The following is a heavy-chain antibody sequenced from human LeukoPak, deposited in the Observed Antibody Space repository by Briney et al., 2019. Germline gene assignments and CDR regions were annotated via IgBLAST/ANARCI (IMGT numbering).Heavy chain of an antibody. J-gene: IGHJ4*02. Sequence: KTSETLSLTCTVSGGSISSYYWSWIRQPAGKGLEWIGCIYTSGSTNYNPSLKSRVTISVDTSKNQFSLKLSSVTAADTAVYYCARAPVVPAAVSYYFDYWGQGTLVTVSS. CDR3: ARAPVVPAAVSYYFDY. V-gene: IGHV4-4*07. CDR2: IYTSGST. D-gene: IGHD2-2*01. CDR1: GGSISSYY.